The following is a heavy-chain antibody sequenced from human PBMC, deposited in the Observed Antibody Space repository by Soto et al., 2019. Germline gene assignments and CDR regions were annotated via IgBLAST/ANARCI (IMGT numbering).Heavy chain of an antibody. CDR2: IKQDGSEK. Sequence: GGSLRLSCAASGFTFSSYWMSWVRQAPGKGLEWVANIKQDGSEKYYVDSVKGRFTISRDNAKNSLYLQMNSLRAEDTAVYYCARGTTTLQREDRLDYWGQGTLVTVSS. CDR1: GFTFSSYW. J-gene: IGHJ4*02. CDR3: ARGTTTLQREDRLDY. V-gene: IGHV3-7*02. D-gene: IGHD5-18*01.